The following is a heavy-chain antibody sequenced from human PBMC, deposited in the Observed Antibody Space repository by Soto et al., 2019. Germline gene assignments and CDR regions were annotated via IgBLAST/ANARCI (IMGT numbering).Heavy chain of an antibody. J-gene: IGHJ3*02. Sequence: ASVKVSCKVSGYTLTELSMHWVRQAPGKGLEWMGGFDPEDGETIYAQKFQGRVTMTEDPSTDTAYMELSSLRSEDTAVYYCATHYDSSGYYSPYDAFDIWGQGTMVT. CDR3: ATHYDSSGYYSPYDAFDI. CDR2: FDPEDGET. D-gene: IGHD3-22*01. V-gene: IGHV1-24*01. CDR1: GYTLTELS.